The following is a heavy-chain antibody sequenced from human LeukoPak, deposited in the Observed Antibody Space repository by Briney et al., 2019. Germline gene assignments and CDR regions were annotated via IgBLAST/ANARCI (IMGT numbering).Heavy chain of an antibody. Sequence: QVQLVESGGGVVQPGRSLRLSCAASGFTFSSYAMHWVRQAPGKGLEWVAVISYDGSNKYYADSVEGRFTISRDNSKNTLYLQMNSLRAEDTAVYYCARGETTVNFFDYWGQGTLVTVSS. CDR1: GFTFSSYA. CDR3: ARGETTVNFFDY. CDR2: ISYDGSNK. D-gene: IGHD4-17*01. V-gene: IGHV3-30-3*01. J-gene: IGHJ4*02.